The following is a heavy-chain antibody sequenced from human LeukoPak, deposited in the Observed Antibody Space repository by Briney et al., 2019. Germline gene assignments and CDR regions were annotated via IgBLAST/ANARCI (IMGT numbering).Heavy chain of an antibody. J-gene: IGHJ4*02. V-gene: IGHV4-39*01. D-gene: IGHD3-16*02. CDR2: IYYSGST. CDR1: GGSISSSSYY. Sequence: PSETLSLTCTVSGGSISSSSYYWGWIRQPPGKGLEWIGSIYYSGSTYYNPSLKSRVTISVDTSKNQFSLKLSSVTAADTAVYYCARILKSQYYDYVWGSYRKIDYFDYWGQGTLVTVSS. CDR3: ARILKSQYYDYVWGSYRKIDYFDY.